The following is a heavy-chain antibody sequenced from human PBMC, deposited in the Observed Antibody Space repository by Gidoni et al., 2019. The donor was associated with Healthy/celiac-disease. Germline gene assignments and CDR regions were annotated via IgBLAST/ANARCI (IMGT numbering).Heavy chain of an antibody. Sequence: QVQLVQSGAEVKKPGASVKVSCKASGYTFTSYGISWVRQAPGQGLEWMGWISAYNGNTNYAQQLQGIVTMTTDTSTSPAYMELRSLRSDDTAVYYCARVPITMIVVVIDFDYWGQGTLVTVSS. J-gene: IGHJ4*02. V-gene: IGHV1-18*01. CDR3: ARVPITMIVVVIDFDY. CDR1: GYTFTSYG. D-gene: IGHD3-22*01. CDR2: ISAYNGNT.